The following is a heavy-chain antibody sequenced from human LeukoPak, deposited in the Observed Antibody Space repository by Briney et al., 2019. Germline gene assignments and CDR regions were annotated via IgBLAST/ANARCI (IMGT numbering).Heavy chain of an antibody. D-gene: IGHD3-16*02. CDR3: ARVSMITFGGVIAHFDY. V-gene: IGHV4-59*01. J-gene: IGHJ4*02. CDR2: IYYSGST. CDR1: GGSISSYY. Sequence: SETLSLTCTVSGGSISSYYWSWIRQPPGKGLEWIGYIYYSGSTNYNPSLKSRVTISVGTSKNQFSLKLSSVTAADTAVYYCARVSMITFGGVIAHFDYWGQGTLVTVSS.